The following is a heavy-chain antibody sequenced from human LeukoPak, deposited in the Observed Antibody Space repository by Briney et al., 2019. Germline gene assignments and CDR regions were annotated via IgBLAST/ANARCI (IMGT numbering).Heavy chain of an antibody. V-gene: IGHV4-39*01. CDR3: AKNDDNVNYYQWMDA. CDR2: VYSSGST. J-gene: IGHJ6*04. CDR1: GGSISSNNFC. Sequence: SETLSLTCSVSGGSISSNNFCWGWIRQPPGKGLEWIGGVYSSGSTNVSPSLKSRVTISVDTSRNQFSLKLRSVSAADTGLYYCAKNDDNVNYYQWMDAWGKGTQVAVSS. D-gene: IGHD1-1*01.